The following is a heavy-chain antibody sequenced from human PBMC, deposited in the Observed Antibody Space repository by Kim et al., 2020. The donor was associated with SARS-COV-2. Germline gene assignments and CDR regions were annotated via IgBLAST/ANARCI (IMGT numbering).Heavy chain of an antibody. CDR1: GFTFSRYA. CDR3: ASGGIDGSPYAEYFHH. J-gene: IGHJ1*01. D-gene: IGHD1-26*01. V-gene: IGHV3-30-3*01. CDR2: ISYDENTK. Sequence: GGSLRLSCAASGFTFSRYAIHWVRQAPGKGLEWVAVISYDENTKYYADSVKGRFTISRDNFKNTLSLQMNSLRTEDTAVYYCASGGIDGSPYAEYFHHGGQGSLVTVSA.